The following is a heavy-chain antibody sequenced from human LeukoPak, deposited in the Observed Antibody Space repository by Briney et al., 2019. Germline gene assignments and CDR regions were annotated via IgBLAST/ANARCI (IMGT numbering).Heavy chain of an antibody. CDR3: ARERRVEIPAVGARYYYYYMDV. CDR2: INHSGST. V-gene: IGHV4-34*01. Sequence: SETLSLTCAVHGGSFSGYYWSWIRQPPGKGLEWIGQINHSGSTNYNPSLKSRVTISVDTSKNQFSLKLSSVTAADTAVSDCARERRVEIPAVGARYYYYYMDVWGKVITVTVSS. CDR1: GGSFSGYY. D-gene: IGHD2-2*01. J-gene: IGHJ6*03.